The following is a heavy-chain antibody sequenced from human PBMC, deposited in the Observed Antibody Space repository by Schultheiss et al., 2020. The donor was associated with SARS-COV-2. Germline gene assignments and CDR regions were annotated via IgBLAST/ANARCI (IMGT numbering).Heavy chain of an antibody. CDR2: ISGSGGST. CDR1: GFTFSSYA. V-gene: IGHV3-23*01. D-gene: IGHD3-3*01. CDR3: ARARGGYYGDAFDI. J-gene: IGHJ3*02. Sequence: GESLKISCAASGFTFSSYAMSWVRQAPGKGLEWVSAISGSGGSTYYADSVKGRFTISRDNSKNTLYLQMNSLRAEDTAVYYCARARGGYYGDAFDIWGQGTTVTVSS.